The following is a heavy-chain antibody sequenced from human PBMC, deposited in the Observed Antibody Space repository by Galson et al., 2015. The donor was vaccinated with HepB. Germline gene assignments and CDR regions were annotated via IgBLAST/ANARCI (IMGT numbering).Heavy chain of an antibody. J-gene: IGHJ4*02. D-gene: IGHD6-19*01. V-gene: IGHV3-30*18. CDR2: ISYDGSNK. Sequence: SLRLSCAASGFTFSSYGMHWVRQAPGKGLEWVAVISYDGSNKYYADSVKGRFTISRDNSKNTLYLQMNSLRAEDTAVYYCAKDKGSYSSGWLDYWGQGTLVTVSS. CDR1: GFTFSSYG. CDR3: AKDKGSYSSGWLDY.